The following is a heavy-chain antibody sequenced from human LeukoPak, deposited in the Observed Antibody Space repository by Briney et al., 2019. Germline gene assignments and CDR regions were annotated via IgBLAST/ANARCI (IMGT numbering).Heavy chain of an antibody. J-gene: IGHJ5*02. CDR1: AYTFTIYG. CDR2: ISAYNGKT. Sequence: EASVTVSCKSSAYTFTIYGISWVRQAPGQGLGWMGWISAYNGKTNYAQKLQGRVTMTTDTSTSTAYMELRSLRSDDTAVYYCARGYSYGVGDDPWGQGTLVTVSS. D-gene: IGHD5-18*01. CDR3: ARGYSYGVGDDP. V-gene: IGHV1-18*01.